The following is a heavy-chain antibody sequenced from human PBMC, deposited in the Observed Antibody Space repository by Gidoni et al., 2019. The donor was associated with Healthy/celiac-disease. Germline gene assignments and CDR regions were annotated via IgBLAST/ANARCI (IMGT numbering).Heavy chain of an antibody. V-gene: IGHV4-4*07. CDR1: GGSIRSYY. D-gene: IGHD2-15*01. Sequence: QVQLQESGPGLVKPSETLSLTCTVSGGSIRSYYWSWIRQPAGKGLEWIGRIYTSGSTNYNPSLKSRVTMSVDTSKNQFSLKLSSVTAADTAVYYCARSPIPQYCSGGSCSMIYYYYYGMDVWGQGTTVTVSS. J-gene: IGHJ6*02. CDR2: IYTSGST. CDR3: ARSPIPQYCSGGSCSMIYYYYYGMDV.